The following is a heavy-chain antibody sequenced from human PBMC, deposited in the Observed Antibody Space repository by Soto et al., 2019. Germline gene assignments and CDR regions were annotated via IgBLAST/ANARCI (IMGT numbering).Heavy chain of an antibody. D-gene: IGHD5-12*01. J-gene: IGHJ4*02. Sequence: SETLSLTCTVSGGSVSSGSYYWSWIRQPPGKGLEWIGYIYYSGSTNYNPSLKSRVTISVDTSKNQFPLKLSSVTAADTAVYYCARVPLEDGYNYTPPYYFDYWGQGTLVTVSS. CDR1: GGSVSSGSYY. V-gene: IGHV4-61*01. CDR3: ARVPLEDGYNYTPPYYFDY. CDR2: IYYSGST.